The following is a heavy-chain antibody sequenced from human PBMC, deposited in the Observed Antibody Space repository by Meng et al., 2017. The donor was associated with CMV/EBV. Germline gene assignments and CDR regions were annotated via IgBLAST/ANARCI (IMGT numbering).Heavy chain of an antibody. CDR3: ARERGRMIVVARGFDAFDI. CDR1: GFTFSSYW. CDR2: IKQDGSEK. Sequence: GESLKISCAASGFTFSSYWMSWVRQAPGKGLEWVANIKQDGSEKYYVDSVKGRFTISRDNAKNSLYLQMNSLRAEDTAVYYCARERGRMIVVARGFDAFDIWGQGIMVTVSS. V-gene: IGHV3-7*01. D-gene: IGHD3-22*01. J-gene: IGHJ3*02.